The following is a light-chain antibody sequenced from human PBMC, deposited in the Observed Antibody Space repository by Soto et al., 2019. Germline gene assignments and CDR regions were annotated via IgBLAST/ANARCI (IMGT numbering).Light chain of an antibody. CDR2: EVS. Sequence: QSVLTQPASGSGSPGQSITISCTGTHSDVGSYNLVSWYQQHPDKAPKVIIYEVSERPSGVSDRFSGSKSGNTASLMISGLQAEDEADYYCCSYAGSTTQTYVFGSGTKVTVL. V-gene: IGLV2-23*02. CDR1: HSDVGSYNL. J-gene: IGLJ1*01. CDR3: CSYAGSTTQTYV.